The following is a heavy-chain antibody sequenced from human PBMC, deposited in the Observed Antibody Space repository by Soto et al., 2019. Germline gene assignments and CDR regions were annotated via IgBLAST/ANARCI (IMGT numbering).Heavy chain of an antibody. V-gene: IGHV4-39*07. J-gene: IGHJ5*02. D-gene: IGHD2-15*01. CDR1: GGSISRRGYY. CDR2: INDSGST. Sequence: SETLSLTCIVSGGSISRRGYYWGWIRQAPGKGLEWLGEINDSGSTNYNPSLKSRITISLDTSKKEISLRLSSVTAADTAVYYCARERGRYCSGESCYPFGPWGQGALVTVSS. CDR3: ARERGRYCSGESCYPFGP.